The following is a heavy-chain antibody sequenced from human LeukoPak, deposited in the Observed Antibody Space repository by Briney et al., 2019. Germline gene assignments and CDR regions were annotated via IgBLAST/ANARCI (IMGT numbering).Heavy chain of an antibody. V-gene: IGHV3-21*01. J-gene: IGHJ4*02. D-gene: IGHD2-2*01. CDR2: ISDSNNYI. CDR1: GFTFSSYS. Sequence: PGGSLRLSCAASGFTFSSYSMNWVRQAPGKGLEWVSSISDSNNYIYYADSVKGRFTISRDNAKNSLFLQMNSLRAEDTAVYYCARVRCSSNSCFPDYWGQGTLVTVSS. CDR3: ARVRCSSNSCFPDY.